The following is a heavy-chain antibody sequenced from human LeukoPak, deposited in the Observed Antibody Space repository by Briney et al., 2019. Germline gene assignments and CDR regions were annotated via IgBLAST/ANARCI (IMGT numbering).Heavy chain of an antibody. CDR2: ISYDGSNK. J-gene: IGHJ4*02. V-gene: IGHV3-30*04. CDR1: GFTFSSYA. CDR3: QQGTGY. D-gene: IGHD6-13*01. Sequence: GGSLRLSCAASGFTFSSYAMHWVRQAPGKGLEWVAVISYDGSNKYYADSVKGRFTISRDNSKNTLYLQMNSLRAKDTAVYYAQQGTGYWGQGTLVTVSS.